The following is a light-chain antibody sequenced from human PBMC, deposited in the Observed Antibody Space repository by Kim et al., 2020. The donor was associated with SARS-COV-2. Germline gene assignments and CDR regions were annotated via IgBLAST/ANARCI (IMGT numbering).Light chain of an antibody. Sequence: STTNWKSSQSVLYSSNNKSYLAWYQQKPGQPPKRLIYWASIRESGVPDRFSGSGSGTDFTLAISSLQAEDVAVYYCQQYYNTPLTFGGGTKVDIK. V-gene: IGKV4-1*01. J-gene: IGKJ4*01. CDR3: QQYYNTPLT. CDR1: QSVLYSSNNKSY. CDR2: WAS.